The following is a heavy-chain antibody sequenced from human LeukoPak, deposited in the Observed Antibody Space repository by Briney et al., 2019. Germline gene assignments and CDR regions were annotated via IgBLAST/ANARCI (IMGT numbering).Heavy chain of an antibody. V-gene: IGHV1-18*01. CDR1: GYTFTSYG. CDR3: ARAGGRDYYDSSGFSPR. CDR2: ISAYNGNT. J-gene: IGHJ4*02. Sequence: VASVKVSCKASGYTFTSYGISWVRQAPGQGLEWMGWISAYNGNTNYAQKLQGRVTMTTDTSTSTAYMELRSLRSDDTAVYYCARAGGRDYYDSSGFSPRWGQGTLVTVSS. D-gene: IGHD3-22*01.